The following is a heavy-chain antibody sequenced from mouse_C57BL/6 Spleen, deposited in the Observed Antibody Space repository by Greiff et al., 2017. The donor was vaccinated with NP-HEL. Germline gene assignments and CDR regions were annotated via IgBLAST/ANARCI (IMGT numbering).Heavy chain of an antibody. Sequence: EVQLVESGGGLVKPGGSLKLSCAASGFTFSDYGMHWVRQAPEKGLEWVAYISRGSSTIYYADTVKGRFTIARDNAKNTLFLQMTSLRSEDTAMYYGARGDWGDFDYWGQGTTLTVSS. CDR2: ISRGSSTI. J-gene: IGHJ2*01. CDR3: ARGDWGDFDY. D-gene: IGHD4-1*01. V-gene: IGHV5-17*01. CDR1: GFTFSDYG.